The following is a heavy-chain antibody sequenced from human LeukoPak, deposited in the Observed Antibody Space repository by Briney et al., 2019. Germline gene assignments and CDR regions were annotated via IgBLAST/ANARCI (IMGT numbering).Heavy chain of an antibody. CDR2: VSGSGGST. D-gene: IGHD4/OR15-4a*01. Sequence: GGSLRLSCAASGFTFSTYAMSWVRQAPGKGLEWVATVSGSGGSTHYADSVKGRFTISRDNTKNTLSLQMNSLRAEDTAVYYCAKSGLSRFDYWGQGTLITVSS. CDR3: AKSGLSRFDY. V-gene: IGHV3-23*01. J-gene: IGHJ4*02. CDR1: GFTFSTYA.